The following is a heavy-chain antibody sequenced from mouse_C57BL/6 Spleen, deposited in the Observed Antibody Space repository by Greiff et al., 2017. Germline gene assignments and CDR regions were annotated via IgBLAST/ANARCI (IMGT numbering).Heavy chain of an antibody. J-gene: IGHJ3*01. V-gene: IGHV5-17*01. Sequence: ESGGGLVKPGGSLKLSCAASGFTFSDYGMHWVRQAPEKGLAWVAYISSGSSTIYYADTVKGRFTISRDNAKNTLFLQMTSLRSEDTAMYYCARAGYSYWGQGTLVTVSA. D-gene: IGHD2-3*01. CDR2: ISSGSSTI. CDR1: GFTFSDYG. CDR3: ARAGYSY.